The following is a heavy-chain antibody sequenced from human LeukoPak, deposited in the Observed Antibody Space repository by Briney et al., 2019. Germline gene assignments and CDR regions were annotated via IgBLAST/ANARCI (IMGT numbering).Heavy chain of an antibody. CDR2: INPNSGGT. CDR3: ARGARRFGESYPYY. V-gene: IGHV1-2*04. Sequence: ASVKDSCKASRYTFTDYYMHWVRQAPGQGLDWMGWINPNSGGTNYAQKFQGWVTMTRDTSISTAYMELSRLRSDDTAVYYCARGARRFGESYPYYWGQGTLVTVSS. J-gene: IGHJ4*02. CDR1: RYTFTDYY. D-gene: IGHD3-10*01.